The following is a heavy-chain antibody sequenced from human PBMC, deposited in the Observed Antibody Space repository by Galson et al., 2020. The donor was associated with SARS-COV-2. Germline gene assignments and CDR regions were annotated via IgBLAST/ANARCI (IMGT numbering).Heavy chain of an antibody. Sequence: GGSLSLSCTVSGFTLANNAIHWVRQAPGQGMEWDSGISCNSSIIGYADPVRGRFTISRDNTKNSLYLQMNSLRPGDTALYYCVNGHCSNTDCYFDYWGQGTLVTVSS. CDR3: VNGHCSNTDCYFDY. CDR1: GFTLANNA. J-gene: IGHJ4*02. D-gene: IGHD2-2*01. CDR2: ISCNSSII. V-gene: IGHV3-9*01.